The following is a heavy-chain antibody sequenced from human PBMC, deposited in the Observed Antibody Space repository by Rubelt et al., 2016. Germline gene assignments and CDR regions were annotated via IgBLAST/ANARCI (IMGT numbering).Heavy chain of an antibody. CDR1: GSTFSSYA. CDR2: ISYDGSNK. J-gene: IGHJ4*02. Sequence: VQLLESGGGLVQPGGSLRLSCAASGSTFSSYAMSWVRQAPGKGLEWLAVISYDGSNKYYADSVKGRFSISRDNAKNTLYLQMNSLRAEETAVYYWARESYTANFDYWGQGTLVTVSS. D-gene: IGHD5-18*01. V-gene: IGHV3-30*03. CDR3: ARESYTANFDY.